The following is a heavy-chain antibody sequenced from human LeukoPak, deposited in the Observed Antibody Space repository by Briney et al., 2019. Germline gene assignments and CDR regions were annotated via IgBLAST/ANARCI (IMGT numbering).Heavy chain of an antibody. CDR1: GGSFSGYY. D-gene: IGHD3-10*01. Sequence: SETLSLTCAVYGGSFSGYYWSWIRQPPGKGLEWIGEINHSGSTNYNPSLKSRVTISVDTSKNQFSLQLNSVTPEDTAFYCARGGLVRGTLNSLIGFDIWDQGIMVTVSS. J-gene: IGHJ3*02. CDR2: INHSGST. V-gene: IGHV4-34*01. CDR3: ARGGLVRGTLNSLIGFDI.